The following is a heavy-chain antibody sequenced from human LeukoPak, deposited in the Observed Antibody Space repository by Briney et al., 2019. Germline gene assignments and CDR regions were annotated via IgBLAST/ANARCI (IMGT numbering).Heavy chain of an antibody. Sequence: GESLKISCRGSGYSFTAYWISWVRQMPGKGLEWMGRIDPYDSYTNFSPSFQGHVTISVDKSISTAYLQWSSLKASDTAMYYCARTGGYNYGPGEIWGQGTLVTVSS. V-gene: IGHV5-10-1*01. J-gene: IGHJ1*01. CDR2: IDPYDSYT. D-gene: IGHD5-18*01. CDR3: ARTGGYNYGPGEI. CDR1: GYSFTAYW.